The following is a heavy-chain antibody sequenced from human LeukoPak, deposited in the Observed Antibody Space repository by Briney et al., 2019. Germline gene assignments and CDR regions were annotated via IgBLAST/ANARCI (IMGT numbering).Heavy chain of an antibody. CDR3: AREPGFDSSGYLNWFDP. CDR1: GGSISSYY. J-gene: IGHJ5*02. Sequence: KPSETLSLTCTVSGGSISSYYWSWIRQPPGKGLEWIGYIYYSGSTKYNPSLKSRVTISVDTSKNQLSLKLSSVTAADTAVYYCAREPGFDSSGYLNWFDPWGQGTLVTVSS. CDR2: IYYSGST. D-gene: IGHD3-22*01. V-gene: IGHV4-59*01.